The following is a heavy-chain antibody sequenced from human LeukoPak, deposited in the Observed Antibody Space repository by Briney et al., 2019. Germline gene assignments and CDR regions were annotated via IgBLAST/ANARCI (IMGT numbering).Heavy chain of an antibody. J-gene: IGHJ3*02. CDR2: IRYDGSNK. V-gene: IGHV3-30*02. CDR3: AKDLGGGYDSEAFDI. Sequence: GGSLRLSCAASGFTFSSYGMNWVRQAPGKGLEWVALIRYDGSNKYYADSVKGRFTISRDNSKNTLYLQMNSLRAEDTAVYYCAKDLGGGYDSEAFDIWGQGTMVTVSS. D-gene: IGHD5-12*01. CDR1: GFTFSSYG.